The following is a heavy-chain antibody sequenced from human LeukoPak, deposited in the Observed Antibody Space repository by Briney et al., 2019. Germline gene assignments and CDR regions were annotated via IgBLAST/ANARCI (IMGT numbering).Heavy chain of an antibody. CDR2: ISGSGGST. V-gene: IGHV3-23*01. CDR3: AKDIQEALGFIGY. J-gene: IGHJ4*02. D-gene: IGHD2-21*01. CDR1: GFTFSSYA. Sequence: GGSLRLSCAASGFTFSSYAMSWVRQAPGKGLEWVSAISGSGGSTYYADSVKGRFTISRDNSKNTLYLQMNSLRAEDTALYYCAKDIQEALGFIGYWGQGTLVTVSS.